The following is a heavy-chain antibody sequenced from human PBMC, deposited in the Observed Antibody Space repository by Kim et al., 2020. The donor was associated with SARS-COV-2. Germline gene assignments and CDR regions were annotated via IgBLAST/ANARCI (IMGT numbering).Heavy chain of an antibody. CDR3: GDYRVAGSHFTY. D-gene: IGHD3-10*01. V-gene: IGHV3-23*05. CDR2: T. Sequence: TYYADSVKGRFSISRDNSNNVLSLQMNSLRVEGTAVYYCGDYRVAGSHFTYWGQGTLVTVSS. J-gene: IGHJ4*02.